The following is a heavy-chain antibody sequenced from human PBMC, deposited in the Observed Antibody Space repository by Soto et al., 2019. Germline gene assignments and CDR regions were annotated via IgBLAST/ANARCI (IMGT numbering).Heavy chain of an antibody. CDR1: GGSFSGYY. Sequence: QVQLQQWGAGLLKPSETLSLTCSVYGGSFSGYYWSWIRQPPGKGLVWIGEINHSGSTNYNQSLKGRVSISVDTSKKQFSLKLSSVTAADTALYYCARGVGGECSGVSCHYFDYWGQGTLVTVSS. D-gene: IGHD2-15*01. V-gene: IGHV4-34*01. CDR2: INHSGST. J-gene: IGHJ4*02. CDR3: ARGVGGECSGVSCHYFDY.